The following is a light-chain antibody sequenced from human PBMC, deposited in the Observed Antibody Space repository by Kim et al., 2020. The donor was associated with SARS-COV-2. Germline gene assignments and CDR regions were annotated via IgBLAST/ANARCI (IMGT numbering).Light chain of an antibody. Sequence: SLSPGERATLSCRASQRVSSIAWYQQKPGQAPSLLIYGAFTRATGIPDRFSGSGSGTDFTLTISRLEPEDFAVYCCQQHGSSPITFGQGTRLEIK. V-gene: IGKV3-20*01. CDR3: QQHGSSPIT. J-gene: IGKJ5*01. CDR2: GAF. CDR1: QRVSS.